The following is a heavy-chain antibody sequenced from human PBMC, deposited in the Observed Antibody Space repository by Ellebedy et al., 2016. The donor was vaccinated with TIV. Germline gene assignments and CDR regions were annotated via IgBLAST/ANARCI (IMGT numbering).Heavy chain of an antibody. CDR3: ARETRLFGYYYYYMDV. J-gene: IGHJ6*03. D-gene: IGHD3-22*01. CDR1: GGSISSYY. Sequence: SETLSLXXTVSGGSISSYYWSWIRQPAGKGLEWIGRIYTSGSTNYNPSLKSRVTMSVDTSKNQFSLKLSSVTAADTAVYYCARETRLFGYYYYYMDVWGKGTTVTVSS. V-gene: IGHV4-4*07. CDR2: IYTSGST.